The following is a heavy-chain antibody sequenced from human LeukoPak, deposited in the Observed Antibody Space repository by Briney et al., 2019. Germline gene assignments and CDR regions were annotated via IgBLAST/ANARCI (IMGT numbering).Heavy chain of an antibody. CDR1: GFTFSAYS. V-gene: IGHV3-21*01. CDR2: ISSSSSYI. J-gene: IGHJ3*02. CDR3: ARDRDYYDSSGGMNAFDI. D-gene: IGHD3-22*01. Sequence: GGSLRLSRAASGFTFSAYSMNWVRQAPGKGLEWVSSISSSSSYIYYADSVKGRFTISRDNAKNSLYLQMNSLRAEDTAVFYCARDRDYYDSSGGMNAFDIWGQGTMVTVSS.